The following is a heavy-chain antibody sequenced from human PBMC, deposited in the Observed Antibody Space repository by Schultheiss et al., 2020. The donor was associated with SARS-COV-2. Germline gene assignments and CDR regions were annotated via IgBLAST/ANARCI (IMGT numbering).Heavy chain of an antibody. CDR2: ISSNGNTE. CDR1: RFTFVRYA. Sequence: GGSLRLSCVDSRFTFVRYAMTWVRQAPGKGPEWVAFISSNGNTEYIDSVKGRFTISRDNSKDTLFLQMSSLKSDDTAVYFCARARLRGTTVITLSLSSWGQGTLVTVSS. D-gene: IGHD4-23*01. J-gene: IGHJ4*02. CDR3: ARARLRGTTVITLSLSS. V-gene: IGHV3-30-3*01.